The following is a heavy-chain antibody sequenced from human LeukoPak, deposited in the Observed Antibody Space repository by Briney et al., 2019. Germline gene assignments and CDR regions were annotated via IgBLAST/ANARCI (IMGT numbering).Heavy chain of an antibody. V-gene: IGHV4-39*07. CDR2: IYYSGST. CDR1: GASFNSDDQY. D-gene: IGHD2-2*01. Sequence: SQTLSLTCTVSGASFNSDDQYWNWIRQPPGKGLEWIGSIYYSGSTYYNPSLKSRVTISVDTSNNQFSLKLSSVTAADTAVYYCATRGGCSSTSCYNWFDPWGQGTLVTVSS. CDR3: ATRGGCSSTSCYNWFDP. J-gene: IGHJ5*02.